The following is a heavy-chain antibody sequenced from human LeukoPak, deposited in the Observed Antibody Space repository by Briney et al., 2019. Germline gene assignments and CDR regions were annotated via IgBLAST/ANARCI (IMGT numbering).Heavy chain of an antibody. J-gene: IGHJ5*02. Sequence: GGSLRLSCAASGFTFSSYAMSWVRQAPGKGLEWVSAISGSGGSTYYADSVKGRFTISRDNSKNTLYLQMNSLRAEDTAVYYCAKAERPYCSSTSCSNWFDPWGQGTLVTVSS. CDR1: GFTFSSYA. CDR2: ISGSGGST. D-gene: IGHD2-2*01. CDR3: AKAERPYCSSTSCSNWFDP. V-gene: IGHV3-23*01.